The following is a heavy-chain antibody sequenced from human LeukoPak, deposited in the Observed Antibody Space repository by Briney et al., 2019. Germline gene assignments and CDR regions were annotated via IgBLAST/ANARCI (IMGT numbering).Heavy chain of an antibody. Sequence: PSETLSLTCSVSGESISSYYWSWIRQSAGRGLEWIGHIYTSGTSIYYDNGSTVYNPSLKRRVIISLDKSKNQFSLQLSSVTAADSAIYFCAAFLSGTYWYFDYWGQGVLVTVSS. CDR2: IYTSGTSIYYDNGST. V-gene: IGHV4-4*07. CDR1: GESISSYY. D-gene: IGHD1-26*01. CDR3: AAFLSGTYWYFDY. J-gene: IGHJ4*02.